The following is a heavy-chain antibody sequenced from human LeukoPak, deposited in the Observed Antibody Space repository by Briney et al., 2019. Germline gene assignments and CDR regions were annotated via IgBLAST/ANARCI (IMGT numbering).Heavy chain of an antibody. CDR1: GFTFTSSA. V-gene: IGHV1-58*01. J-gene: IGHJ6*02. D-gene: IGHD3-22*01. CDR2: IVVGSGNT. CDR3: AAGPSDSSGYYIYYGMDV. Sequence: GASVKVSCKASGFTFTSSAVQWVRQARGQRLEWIGWIVVGSGNTNYAQKFQERVTITRDMSTSTAYMELSSLRSEDTAVYYCAAGPSDSSGYYIYYGMDVWGQGTTVTVSS.